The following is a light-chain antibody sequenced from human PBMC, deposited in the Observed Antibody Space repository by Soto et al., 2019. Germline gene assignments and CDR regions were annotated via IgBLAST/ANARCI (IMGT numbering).Light chain of an antibody. V-gene: IGKV3-20*01. J-gene: IGKJ1*01. CDR3: QQYGNSPWT. Sequence: EFVFTQSPGTLSLSPGERATLSCRASQSAFSTYLAWYQQKPGQAPRLLIYGASSRATGIPDRFSGSGSGTDFTLTISTLEPEDFAVYYCQQYGNSPWTLGQGTKVEIK. CDR1: QSAFSTY. CDR2: GAS.